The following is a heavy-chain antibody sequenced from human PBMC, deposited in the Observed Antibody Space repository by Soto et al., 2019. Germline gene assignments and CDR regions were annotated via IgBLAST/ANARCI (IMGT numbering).Heavy chain of an antibody. J-gene: IGHJ4*02. CDR3: ARVSGWYGACDY. CDR1: GYTFTNYG. CDR2: INAYNGNT. V-gene: IGHV1-18*01. Sequence: ASVKVSCKASGYTFTNYGISWVRQAPGQGLEWMGWINAYNGNTNYAQKLQGRVTMTTDTSTSTAHMELRSLRSDDTAVYYCARVSGWYGACDYWGQGTLVTVSS. D-gene: IGHD6-19*01.